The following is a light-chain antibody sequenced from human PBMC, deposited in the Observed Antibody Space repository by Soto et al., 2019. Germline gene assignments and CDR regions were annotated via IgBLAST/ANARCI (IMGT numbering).Light chain of an antibody. CDR2: NAS. J-gene: IGKJ3*01. V-gene: IGKV1-39*01. CDR1: QTIGKS. Sequence: DIQMTQSPSSLSATVGDRVTITCRASQTIGKSLNWYQQQPGKVPKLVIYNASYLQSGVPSRFSRSESGTDFTLNISDLRPEDFATYYCQQSFSIPFTFGPGTKVDIK. CDR3: QQSFSIPFT.